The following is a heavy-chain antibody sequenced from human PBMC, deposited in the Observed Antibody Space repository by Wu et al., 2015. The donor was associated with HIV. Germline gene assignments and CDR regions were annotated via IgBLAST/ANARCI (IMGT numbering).Heavy chain of an antibody. J-gene: IGHJ4*02. CDR2: INPKNGGT. V-gene: IGHV1-2*02. D-gene: IGHD5-12*01. Sequence: QVQLVQSGAEVYKPGASMKVSCKASGYNFIDYYIYWVRQAPGQGLEWMGWINPKNGGTDYARGFQGRLTMTRDMSSRTVYVELKRLTSADTAMYFXARSHKWLQLRYAGKFDYWGQGT. CDR3: ARSHKWLQLRYAGKFDY. CDR1: GYNFIDYY.